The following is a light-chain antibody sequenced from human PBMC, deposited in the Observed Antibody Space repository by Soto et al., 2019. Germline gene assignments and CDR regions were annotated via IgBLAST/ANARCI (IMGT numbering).Light chain of an antibody. J-gene: IGLJ2*01. CDR2: GNS. CDR3: QSYDSSLSGLL. CDR1: SSNIGAGYD. V-gene: IGLV1-40*01. Sequence: QSVLTQPPSVSGAPGQRVTISCTGSSSNIGAGYDVHWYQQLPGTAPKLLIHGNSNRPSGVPDRFFGSKSGTSASLAITGLQAEDEADYYCQSYDSSLSGLLFGGGTKLTVL.